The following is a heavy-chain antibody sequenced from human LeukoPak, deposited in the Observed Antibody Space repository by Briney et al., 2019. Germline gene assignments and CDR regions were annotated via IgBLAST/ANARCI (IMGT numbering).Heavy chain of an antibody. CDR1: GFTFSSYS. V-gene: IGHV3-21*01. D-gene: IGHD2-2*01. CDR2: ISSSSSYI. J-gene: IGHJ4*02. Sequence: PGGSLRFSCAASGFTFSSYSMNWVRQAPGNGLEWVSSISSSSSYIYYADSVKGRFTISRDNAKNSLYLQMNSLRAEDTAVYYCARSPSSSGDYWGQGTLVTVSS. CDR3: ARSPSSSGDY.